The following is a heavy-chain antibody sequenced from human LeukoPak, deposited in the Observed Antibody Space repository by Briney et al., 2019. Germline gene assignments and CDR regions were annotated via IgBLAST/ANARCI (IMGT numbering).Heavy chain of an antibody. D-gene: IGHD5-18*01. CDR1: GFTFDDYG. V-gene: IGHV3-20*04. J-gene: IGHJ4*02. CDR3: AREAGYSYNFYFVY. CDR2: IYWNGDST. Sequence: GGSLRLACAASGFTFDDYGMSWVRQAAGKGLEWVSGIYWNGDSTGYADSVKGRFTISRDNARNSLYLQMNSLRAEDTALYYCAREAGYSYNFYFVYWGQGTLVTVSS.